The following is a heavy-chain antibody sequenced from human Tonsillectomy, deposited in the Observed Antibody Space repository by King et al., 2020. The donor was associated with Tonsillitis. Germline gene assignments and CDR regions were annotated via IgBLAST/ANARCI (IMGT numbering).Heavy chain of an antibody. CDR1: GGSFSGYY. Sequence: VQLQQWGAGLLKPSETLSLTCAVYGGSFSGYYWSWIRQPPGKGLEWIGEINHSGSTNYNPSLKSRVTISVDTSKNQFSLNLSSVTAADTAVYYCAREPTVDIVVVPDDAFDSWGQGTMVTVSS. V-gene: IGHV4-34*01. CDR3: AREPTVDIVVVPDDAFDS. D-gene: IGHD2-21*01. CDR2: INHSGST. J-gene: IGHJ3*02.